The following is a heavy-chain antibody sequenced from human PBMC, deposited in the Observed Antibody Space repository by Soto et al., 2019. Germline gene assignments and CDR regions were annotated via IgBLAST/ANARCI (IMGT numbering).Heavy chain of an antibody. CDR3: ARLYCSGGSCYSGSRVRVRGIAY. Sequence: PSETLSLTCTVSGGSISSSSYYWGWIRQPPGKGLEWIGSIYYSGSTYYNPSLKSRVTISVDTSKNQFSLKLSSVTAADTAVYYCARLYCSGGSCYSGSRVRVRGIAYWGQGTLVTVSS. D-gene: IGHD2-15*01. V-gene: IGHV4-39*01. CDR1: GGSISSSSYY. J-gene: IGHJ4*02. CDR2: IYYSGST.